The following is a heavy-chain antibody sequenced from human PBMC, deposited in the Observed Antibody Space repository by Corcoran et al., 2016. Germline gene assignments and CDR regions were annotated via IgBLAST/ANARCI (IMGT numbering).Heavy chain of an antibody. Sequence: QVQLVQSGAEVKKPGASVKVSCKASGYTFTSYDINWVRQATGQGLEWMGWMNPTSGNTGHVQKFPGSVTMTRNTSISTAYMELSSLRSEDTAGYYCARWVVGATNWGQGTLVTVSS. D-gene: IGHD1-26*01. J-gene: IGHJ4*02. CDR1: GYTFTSYD. V-gene: IGHV1-8*01. CDR3: ARWVVGATN. CDR2: MNPTSGNT.